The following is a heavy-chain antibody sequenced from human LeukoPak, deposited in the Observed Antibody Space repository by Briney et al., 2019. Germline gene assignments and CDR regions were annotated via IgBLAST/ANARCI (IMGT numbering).Heavy chain of an antibody. J-gene: IGHJ4*02. D-gene: IGHD1-26*01. V-gene: IGHV1-69*01. CDR1: GGTFSSYA. CDR2: IFPIFGTT. CDR3: ANRQPERSYYTFGY. Sequence: GASVKLSCTASGGTFSSYAISWARQAPGQGLEWVGGIFPIFGTTNYAQNFKGRVTITADESTSTAYMELDSLRSEDTAVYYCANRQPERSYYTFGYWGQGTLVTVSS.